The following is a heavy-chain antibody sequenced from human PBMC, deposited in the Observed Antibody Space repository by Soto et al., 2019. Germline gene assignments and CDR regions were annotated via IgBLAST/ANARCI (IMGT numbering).Heavy chain of an antibody. V-gene: IGHV4-59*08. Sequence: SETLSLTCTVSSDSISSYYWIWIRQSPGKGLEWIGYTDYSGNTNYNPSLKSRVTISGDTSKNQFSLRLSSVTATDTAVYYCARAVGDPLYYLDYWGQGTLVTVSS. CDR1: SDSISSYY. CDR3: ARAVGDPLYYLDY. D-gene: IGHD6-19*01. CDR2: TDYSGNT. J-gene: IGHJ4*02.